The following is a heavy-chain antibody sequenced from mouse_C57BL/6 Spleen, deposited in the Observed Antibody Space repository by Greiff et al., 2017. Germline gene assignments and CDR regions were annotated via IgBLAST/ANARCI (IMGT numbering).Heavy chain of an antibody. CDR3: ARRGAKAMDY. CDR1: GYTFTSYW. D-gene: IGHD3-1*01. CDR2: IDPSDSYT. V-gene: IGHV1-59*01. J-gene: IGHJ4*01. Sequence: QVQLQQPGAELVRPGTSVKLSCKASGYTFTSYWMHWVKQRPGQGLEWIGVIDPSDSYTNSNQKFKGKATLTVDTSSSTAYMQLSSLTSEDSAVYYCARRGAKAMDYWGQGTSVTVSS.